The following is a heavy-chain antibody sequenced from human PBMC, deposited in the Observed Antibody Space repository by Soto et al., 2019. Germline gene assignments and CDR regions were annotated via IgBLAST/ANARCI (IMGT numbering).Heavy chain of an antibody. Sequence: GASVKVSCKASGYTFTSYDINWVRQATGQGLEWMGWMNPNSGNTGYAQKFQGRVTMTRNTSISTAYMELSSLRSEDTAVYYCARGLRSIAVAGIKGYWFDPWGQGTLVTVSS. D-gene: IGHD6-19*01. CDR3: ARGLRSIAVAGIKGYWFDP. J-gene: IGHJ5*02. CDR1: GYTFTSYD. V-gene: IGHV1-8*01. CDR2: MNPNSGNT.